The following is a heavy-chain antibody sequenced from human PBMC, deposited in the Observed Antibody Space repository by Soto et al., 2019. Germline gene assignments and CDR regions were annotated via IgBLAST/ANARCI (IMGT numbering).Heavy chain of an antibody. CDR2: ISGSGGST. D-gene: IGHD6-19*01. J-gene: IGHJ4*02. CDR3: AKDPSPSVTAVADDY. Sequence: PGGSLRRSCAASGFTFSSYAMSWVRQAPGKGLEWVSAISGSGGSTYYADSVKGRFTISRDNSKNTLYLQMNSLRSEDTAVYYCAKDPSPSVTAVADDYWGQGTLVTVSS. CDR1: GFTFSSYA. V-gene: IGHV3-23*01.